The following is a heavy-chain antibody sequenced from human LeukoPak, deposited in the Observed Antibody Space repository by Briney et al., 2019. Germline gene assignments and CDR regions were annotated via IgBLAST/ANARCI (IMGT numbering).Heavy chain of an antibody. D-gene: IGHD3-9*01. J-gene: IGHJ5*02. V-gene: IGHV3-23*01. CDR2: ISGSGGST. CDR1: GFTFSSYA. CDR3: AKEEDILTGYNH. Sequence: PPGGSLRLSYAASGFTFSSYAMSWVRQAPGKGLEWVSAISGSGGSTYYADSVKGRFTISRDNSKNTLYLQMNSLRAEDTAVYYCAKEEDILTGYNHWGQGTLVTVSS.